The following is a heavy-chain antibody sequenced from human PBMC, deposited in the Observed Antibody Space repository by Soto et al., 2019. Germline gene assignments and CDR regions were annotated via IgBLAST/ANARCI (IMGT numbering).Heavy chain of an antibody. CDR2: IYYSGST. CDR1: VVSISSYS. CDR3: ARTPLDDYFDY. Sequence: TLSLTCTFSVVSISSYSWSWIRQPPGKGLEWIGYIYYSGSTNYNPSLKSRVTISVDTSKNQFSLKLSSVTAADTAVYYCARTPLDDYFDYWGQGTLVNVYS. V-gene: IGHV4-59*01. J-gene: IGHJ4*02.